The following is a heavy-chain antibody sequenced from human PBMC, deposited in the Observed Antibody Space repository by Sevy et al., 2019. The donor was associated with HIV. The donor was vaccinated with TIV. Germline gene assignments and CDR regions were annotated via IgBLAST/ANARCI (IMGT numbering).Heavy chain of an antibody. CDR2: FSFGCGKI. CDR1: GFTFSSYA. V-gene: IGHV3-23*01. CDR3: AREGCSKPHDY. D-gene: IGHD2-2*01. J-gene: IGHJ4*02. Sequence: GGSLGLSCAASGFTFSSYAMSWVRQAPGKGLEWVSTFSFGCGKINYADSVKGRFTISRDNSKNTLYLQMNSLRAEDTAVYYCAREGCSKPHDYWGQGTLVTVSS.